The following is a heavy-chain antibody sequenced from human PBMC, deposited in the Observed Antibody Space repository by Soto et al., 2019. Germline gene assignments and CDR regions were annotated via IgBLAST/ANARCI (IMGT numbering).Heavy chain of an antibody. Sequence: QVQLVQSGAEVKKPGASVKVSCKASGYTFTNDYIHWVRQAPRQGLEWMGIINPSGGSTSYAQKSQGRVTMTSDTSTSTVYMELSSLRSEDTAIYYCARGDGRGSSGFYYYYGMDVWGHGTTVTVSS. CDR3: ARGDGRGSSGFYYYYGMDV. CDR2: INPSGGST. J-gene: IGHJ6*02. CDR1: GYTFTNDY. D-gene: IGHD6-25*01. V-gene: IGHV1-46*01.